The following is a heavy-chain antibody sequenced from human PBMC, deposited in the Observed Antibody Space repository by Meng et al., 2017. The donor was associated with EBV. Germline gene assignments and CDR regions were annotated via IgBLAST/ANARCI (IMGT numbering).Heavy chain of an antibody. J-gene: IGHJ4*02. Sequence: VPLQQWGAGLLKPSETLSLTCAVYGGSFSGYYWSWIRQPPGKGLEWIGEINHSGSTNYNPSLKSRVTISVDTSKNQFSLKLSSVTAADTAVYYCAGSYGGVLNYWGQGTLVPSPQ. CDR3: AGSYGGVLNY. V-gene: IGHV4-34*01. CDR1: GGSFSGYY. CDR2: INHSGST. D-gene: IGHD4-23*01.